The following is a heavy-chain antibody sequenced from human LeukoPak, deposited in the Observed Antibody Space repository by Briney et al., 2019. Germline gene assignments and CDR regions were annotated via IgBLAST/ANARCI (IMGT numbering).Heavy chain of an antibody. V-gene: IGHV4-4*07. D-gene: IGHD6-6*01. Sequence: SETLSLTCTVSGGSISSYYWSWIRQPAGKGLEWIGRIYTCGSTNYNPSLKSRVTMSVDTSKNQFSLKLSSVTAADTAVYYCARGGQLVYYYYYYMDVWGKGTTVTVSS. CDR2: IYTCGST. J-gene: IGHJ6*03. CDR1: GGSISSYY. CDR3: ARGGQLVYYYYYYMDV.